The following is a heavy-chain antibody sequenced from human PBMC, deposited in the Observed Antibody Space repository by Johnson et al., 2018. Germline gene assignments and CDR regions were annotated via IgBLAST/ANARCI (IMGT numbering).Heavy chain of an antibody. V-gene: IGHV3-7*01. J-gene: IGHJ6*03. CDR2: STKKDLT. CDR1: SRLVVF. CDR3: TKRGAPPGGGDYYYMDV. Sequence: EVRLLESGGVLVQSGGSLRLSCAKSRLVVFESGEYRRLLGRGWSGWPTSTKKDLTYVRGRITISRDGAKNLFYLQMDSLRPEDTAVYHCTKRGAPPGGGDYYYMDVWGKGTTVTVSS. D-gene: IGHD3-16*01.